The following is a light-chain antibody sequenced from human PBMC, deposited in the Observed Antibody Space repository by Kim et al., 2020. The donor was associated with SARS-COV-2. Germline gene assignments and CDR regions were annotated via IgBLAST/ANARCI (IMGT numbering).Light chain of an antibody. V-gene: IGLV1-40*01. CDR3: QSYDSSLGGSV. CDR1: SSNFGARFE. Sequence: GVTIACPGSSSNFGARFEVHWYQQVPGTAPKLLIFGTTNRPSGVPDRVSASKSGTSASLAITGLQADDEAHYYCQSYDSSLGGSVFGGGTKLTVL. J-gene: IGLJ3*02. CDR2: GTT.